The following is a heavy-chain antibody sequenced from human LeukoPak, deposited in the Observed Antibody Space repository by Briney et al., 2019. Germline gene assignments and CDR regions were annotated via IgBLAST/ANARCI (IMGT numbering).Heavy chain of an antibody. Sequence: GGSLRLSCAASGFTFSSYGMHWVRQAPGKGLEWLAVIWYDASNRYYADSVKGRFTISRDNSKNTLYLQMNSLRAEDTAVYFCARDLAAAATWFDPWGQGTLVTVSS. CDR1: GFTFSSYG. V-gene: IGHV3-33*01. CDR3: ARDLAAAATWFDP. J-gene: IGHJ5*02. CDR2: IWYDASNR. D-gene: IGHD6-13*01.